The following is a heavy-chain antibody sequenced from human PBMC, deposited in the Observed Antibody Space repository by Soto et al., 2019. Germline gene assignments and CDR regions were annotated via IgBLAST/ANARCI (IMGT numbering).Heavy chain of an antibody. Sequence: GGSLRLSCAASGFTFSSYGMHWVRQAPGKGLEWVAVIWYDGSNKYYADSVKGRFTISRDNSKNTLYLQMNSLRAEDTAVYYCARGAVTTYYYYGMDVWGQGTTVTVSS. CDR2: IWYDGSNK. CDR1: GFTFSSYG. D-gene: IGHD4-17*01. CDR3: ARGAVTTYYYYGMDV. J-gene: IGHJ6*02. V-gene: IGHV3-33*01.